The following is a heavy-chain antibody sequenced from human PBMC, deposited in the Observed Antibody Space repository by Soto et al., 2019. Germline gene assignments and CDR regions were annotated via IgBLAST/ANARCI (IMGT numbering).Heavy chain of an antibody. D-gene: IGHD2-15*01. CDR3: ARGGCSGGSCYRVYYYYYGMDV. J-gene: IGHJ6*02. CDR2: INHSGST. Sequence: PSETLSLTCAVYGGSFSGYYWSWIRQPPGKGLEWIGEINHSGSTNYNPSLKSRVTISVDTSKNQFSLKLSSVTAADTAVYYCARGGCSGGSCYRVYYYYYGMDVWGQGTTVTVSS. V-gene: IGHV4-34*01. CDR1: GGSFSGYY.